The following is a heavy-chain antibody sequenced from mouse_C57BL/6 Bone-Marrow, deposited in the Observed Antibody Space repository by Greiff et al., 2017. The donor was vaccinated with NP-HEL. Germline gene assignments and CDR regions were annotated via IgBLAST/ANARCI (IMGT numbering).Heavy chain of an antibody. J-gene: IGHJ2*01. Sequence: VQLQQSGAELVRPGASVKLSCKASGYTFTDYYINWVKQRPGQGLEWIARIYPGSGNTYYNEKFKGKATLTAEKSSSTAYMQLSSLTSEDSAVYFCAREDLYDGSNFDYWGPGATLTVS. CDR1: GYTFTDYY. CDR3: AREDLYDGSNFDY. CDR2: IYPGSGNT. V-gene: IGHV1-76*01. D-gene: IGHD1-1*01.